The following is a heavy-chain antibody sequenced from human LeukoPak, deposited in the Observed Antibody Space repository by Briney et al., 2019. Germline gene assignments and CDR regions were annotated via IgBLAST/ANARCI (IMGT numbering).Heavy chain of an antibody. Sequence: GASVKVSCKASGYTFTSYYMHWVRQAPGQGLVWMGMINPSGGSTNYAHNFQGRVAMTRDMATNTVYMELRSLISEDTAVYYCARDRAAVKNSYFDYWGQGTLVTVSS. CDR1: GYTFTSYY. J-gene: IGHJ4*02. D-gene: IGHD2/OR15-2a*01. V-gene: IGHV1-46*01. CDR2: INPSGGST. CDR3: ARDRAAVKNSYFDY.